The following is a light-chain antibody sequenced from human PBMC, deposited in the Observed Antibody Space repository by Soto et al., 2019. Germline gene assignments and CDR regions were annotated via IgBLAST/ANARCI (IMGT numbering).Light chain of an antibody. J-gene: IGKJ4*01. V-gene: IGKV3-20*01. CDR3: QPYGSSPELT. Sequence: EIVLTQSPGILSLSPGERATLSCMASQSVSSSYLAWYQQKPCQAPRLLIYGASSRATGIPDRFRGSGSGTDFTLTISRLEPEDFAVYYCQPYGSSPELTFGGGTKVEIK. CDR1: QSVSSSY. CDR2: GAS.